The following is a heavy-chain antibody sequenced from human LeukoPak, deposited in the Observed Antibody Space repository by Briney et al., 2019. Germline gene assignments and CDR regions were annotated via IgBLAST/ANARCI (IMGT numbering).Heavy chain of an antibody. V-gene: IGHV3-7*04. Sequence: GGSLRLSCAASGFTFSSYWMSWVRQAPGKGLEWVANIKQDGSEKYYVDSVKGRFTISRDNAKNSLYLQMNSLRAEDTAVYSYARGLSYGDLYYFDYWGQGTLVTVSS. D-gene: IGHD4-17*01. CDR1: GFTFSSYW. CDR3: ARGLSYGDLYYFDY. CDR2: IKQDGSEK. J-gene: IGHJ4*02.